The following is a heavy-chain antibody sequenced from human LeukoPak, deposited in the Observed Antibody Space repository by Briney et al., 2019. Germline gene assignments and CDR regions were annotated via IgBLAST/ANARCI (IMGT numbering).Heavy chain of an antibody. Sequence: PSETLSLTCTVSGGSISSYYWSWVRQFPGKGLEWIGYISDSGSTNYSPSLESRVTISVDTSKNKFFLILTSVTAADTAVYYCARRGGTVVGHTGYHYWYFDNWGQGTLVTVSS. J-gene: IGHJ4*02. D-gene: IGHD5-12*01. V-gene: IGHV4-59*08. CDR1: GGSISSYY. CDR3: ARRGGTVVGHTGYHYWYFDN. CDR2: ISDSGST.